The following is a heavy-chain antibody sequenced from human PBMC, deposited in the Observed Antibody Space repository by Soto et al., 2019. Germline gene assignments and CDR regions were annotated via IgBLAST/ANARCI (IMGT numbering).Heavy chain of an antibody. D-gene: IGHD3-10*01. CDR2: ISGSGGST. CDR3: AKVEKIGSYYLYYYYGMDV. V-gene: IGHV3-23*01. CDR1: GFTFSSYA. Sequence: PGGSLRLSCAASGFTFSSYAMSWVRQAPGKGLEWVSAISGSGGSTYYADSVKGRFTISRDNSKNTLYLQMNSLRAEDTAVYYCAKVEKIGSYYLYYYYGMDVWGQGTTVTVSS. J-gene: IGHJ6*02.